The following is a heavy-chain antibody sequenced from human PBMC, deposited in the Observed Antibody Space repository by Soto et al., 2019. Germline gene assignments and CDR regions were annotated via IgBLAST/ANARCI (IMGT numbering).Heavy chain of an antibody. CDR3: ARAPVVGAAGHNWFDP. Sequence: PGESLRLSCTASGFTFSSYAMHWVRQAPGKGLEWVADISYDGSNKYYADSVKGRFTISRDNSKNTLYLQMNSLRAEDTAVYYCARAPVVGAAGHNWFDPWGQGTLVTVSS. V-gene: IGHV3-30-3*01. J-gene: IGHJ5*02. D-gene: IGHD6-13*01. CDR2: ISYDGSNK. CDR1: GFTFSSYA.